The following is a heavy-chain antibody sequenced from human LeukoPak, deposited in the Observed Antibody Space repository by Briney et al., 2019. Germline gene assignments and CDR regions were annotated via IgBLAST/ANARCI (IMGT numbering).Heavy chain of an antibody. CDR2: IYYSGST. CDR3: ARQSPFYYDSSGPCYYFDY. D-gene: IGHD3-22*01. CDR1: GGSISSSSYY. Sequence: SETLSLTCTVSGGSISSSSYYWGWIRQPPGKGLEWIGSIYYSGSTYYNPSLKSRVTISVDTSKNQFSLKLSSVTAADTAVHYCARQSPFYYDSSGPCYYFDYWGQGTLVTVSS. J-gene: IGHJ4*02. V-gene: IGHV4-39*01.